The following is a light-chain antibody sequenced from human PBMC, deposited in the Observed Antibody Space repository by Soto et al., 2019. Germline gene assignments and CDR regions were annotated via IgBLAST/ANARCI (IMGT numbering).Light chain of an antibody. J-gene: IGKJ5*01. CDR3: QQDYNLPPT. CDR1: QTVSRSY. Sequence: PGERVTLSCRASQTVSRSYFTWYQQKPGQAPRPLIYGASTRATWISARFSGSGSGTDFTLTISSLQPEDFAVYYCQQDYNLPPTFGQGTRLEIK. V-gene: IGKV3D-7*01. CDR2: GAS.